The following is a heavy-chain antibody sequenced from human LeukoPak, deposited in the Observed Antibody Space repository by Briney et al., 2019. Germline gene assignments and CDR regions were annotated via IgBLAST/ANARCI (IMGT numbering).Heavy chain of an antibody. Sequence: PSETLSLTCTVSGGSISSYYWSWIRQPAGKGLEWIGRIYTSGSTNYNPSLKSRVTMSVDTSKNQFSLKLSSVTAADTAVYYCAREPWVNHRTYYDFWSGSWGAFDIWGQGTMVTVSS. D-gene: IGHD3-3*01. CDR2: IYTSGST. CDR3: AREPWVNHRTYYDFWSGSWGAFDI. V-gene: IGHV4-4*07. J-gene: IGHJ3*02. CDR1: GGSISSYY.